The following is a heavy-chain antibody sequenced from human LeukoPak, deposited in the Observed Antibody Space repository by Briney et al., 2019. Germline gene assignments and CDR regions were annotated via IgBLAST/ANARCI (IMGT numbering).Heavy chain of an antibody. V-gene: IGHV3-21*01. CDR1: GFTFSSYS. Sequence: GGSLRLSCAASGFTFSSYSMNWVRQAPGKGLEWVSSISSSSSYIYYADSVKGRFTIPRDNAKNSLYLQMNSLRAEDTAVYYCARSDIVVVPAAMSDAFDIWGQGTMVTVSS. D-gene: IGHD2-2*01. J-gene: IGHJ3*02. CDR2: ISSSSSYI. CDR3: ARSDIVVVPAAMSDAFDI.